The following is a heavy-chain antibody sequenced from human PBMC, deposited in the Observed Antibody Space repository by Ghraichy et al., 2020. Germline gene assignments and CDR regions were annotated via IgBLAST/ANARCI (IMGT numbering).Heavy chain of an antibody. Sequence: ASVKVSCKASGYTFTRYGVTWVRQAPGQGLERMGWISANNGNTNYAQKLQGRVTMTTDTSTSTAYMELRSLRSDDTAVYYCARLGFSSSWYRGSGYYFEYWGQGTLLTVSS. CDR1: GYTFTRYG. V-gene: IGHV1-18*01. D-gene: IGHD6-13*01. CDR3: ARLGFSSSWYRGSGYYFEY. J-gene: IGHJ4*02. CDR2: ISANNGNT.